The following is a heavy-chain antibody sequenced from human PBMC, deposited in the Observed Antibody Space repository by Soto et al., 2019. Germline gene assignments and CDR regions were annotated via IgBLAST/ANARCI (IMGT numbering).Heavy chain of an antibody. CDR1: GGTFSSYS. V-gene: IGHV1-69*01. Sequence: QVQLVQSGAEVKKPGSSVKVSCKASGGTFSSYSINWVRQAPGQGLEWMGEIIPIFGTANYAQKFQGRVTITADESTSTAYMELSSLRSEHTAVYYCARDGGRHSGGIDYWGQGTLVTVSS. CDR3: ARDGGRHSGGIDY. CDR2: IIPIFGTA. D-gene: IGHD1-26*01. J-gene: IGHJ4*02.